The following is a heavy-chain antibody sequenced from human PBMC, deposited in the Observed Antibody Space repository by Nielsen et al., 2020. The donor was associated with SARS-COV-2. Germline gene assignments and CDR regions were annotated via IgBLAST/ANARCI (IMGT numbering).Heavy chain of an antibody. J-gene: IGHJ3*02. Sequence: GESLKISCAASGFTFSSYWMSWVRQAPGKGLEWVANIKQDGSEKYYVDSVKGRFTISRDNAKNSLYLQMNSLRAEDTAVYYCARESVTGTDAFDIWGQGTVVTASS. CDR2: IKQDGSEK. CDR1: GFTFSSYW. CDR3: ARESVTGTDAFDI. D-gene: IGHD6-19*01. V-gene: IGHV3-7*01.